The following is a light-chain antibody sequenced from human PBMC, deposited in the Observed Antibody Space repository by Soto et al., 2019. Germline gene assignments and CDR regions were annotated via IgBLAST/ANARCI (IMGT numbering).Light chain of an antibody. V-gene: IGLV2-14*01. CDR3: SSYTSSGTLVV. J-gene: IGLJ2*01. CDR2: DVS. Sequence: QSALTQPASVSGSPRQSITISCTGTSSDVGGYNYVSWYQANPGRAPKLIIYDVSNRPSGISNRFSGSKSGNTASLTISGLQAEDEADYYCSSYTSSGTLVVFGGGTKLTVL. CDR1: SSDVGGYNY.